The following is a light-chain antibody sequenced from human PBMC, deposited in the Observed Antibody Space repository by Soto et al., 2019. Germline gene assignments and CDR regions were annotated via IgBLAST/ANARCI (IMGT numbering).Light chain of an antibody. J-gene: IGLJ2*01. Sequence: QSVLTQPPSASGTPGQRVTIYCSGSSSNIGSNYVYWYQQLPGTAPKLLIYRNNQRPSGVPDRFSGSKSGTSASLAISGLRSDDEADYYCTAWDDSLSGRVVFGGGTKLTVL. CDR3: TAWDDSLSGRVV. CDR2: RNN. CDR1: SSNIGSNY. V-gene: IGLV1-47*01.